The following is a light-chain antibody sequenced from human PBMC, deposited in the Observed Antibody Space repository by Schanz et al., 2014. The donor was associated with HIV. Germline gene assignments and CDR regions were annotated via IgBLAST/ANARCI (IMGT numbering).Light chain of an antibody. J-gene: IGLJ1*01. CDR3: AAWDDSLTAYV. CDR1: NSNIGSNT. Sequence: QSVLTQPPSASGTPGQRVTISCSGSNSNIGSNTVNWYQQLPGTAPKLRIYSTYQRPSGVPDRFSGSKSGTSASLAISGLQSVDEGDYFCAAWDDSLTAYVFGPGTKLTVL. V-gene: IGLV1-44*01. CDR2: STY.